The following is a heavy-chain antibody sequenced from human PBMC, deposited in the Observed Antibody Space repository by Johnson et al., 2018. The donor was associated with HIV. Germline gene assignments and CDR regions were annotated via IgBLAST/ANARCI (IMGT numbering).Heavy chain of an antibody. Sequence: VQLVESGGGLVQPGGSLRLSCSASGFSVSSNYMSWVRQAPGKGLAWVSSIYCGGRTYYADSVKGRFIIFRDNSKNLTNLQMNSLRAEDTAVYYCARRDDIRNGAFDIWGQGTMVTVSS. CDR1: GFSVSSNY. J-gene: IGHJ3*02. D-gene: IGHD3-22*01. V-gene: IGHV3-66*02. CDR3: ARRDDIRNGAFDI. CDR2: IYCGGRT.